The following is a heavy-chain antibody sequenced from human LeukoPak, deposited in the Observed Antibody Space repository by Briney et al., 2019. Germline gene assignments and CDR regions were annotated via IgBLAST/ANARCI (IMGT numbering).Heavy chain of an antibody. Sequence: GRSLRLSCAASGFTFSSYGMHWVRQAPGKGLEWVAVISYDGSNKYYADSVKGRFTISRDNSKNTLYLQMNSLRAEDTAVYYCAKDLDDFWSGYYPHFDYWGQGTLVTVSS. V-gene: IGHV3-30*18. D-gene: IGHD3-3*01. CDR1: GFTFSSYG. J-gene: IGHJ4*02. CDR3: AKDLDDFWSGYYPHFDY. CDR2: ISYDGSNK.